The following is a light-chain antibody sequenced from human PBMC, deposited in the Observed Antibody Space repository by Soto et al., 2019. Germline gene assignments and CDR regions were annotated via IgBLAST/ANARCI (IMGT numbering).Light chain of an antibody. CDR3: CSYAGSSTFVV. Sequence: QSALTQPASVSGSPGQSITISCTGTSSDVGSHNLVSWYQQHPGKAPKLMIYEGSKRPSGVSNRFSGSKSGNTASLTISGLQAEDEADYDCCSYAGSSTFVVFGGGTKVTVL. CDR1: SSDVGSHNL. J-gene: IGLJ2*01. V-gene: IGLV2-23*01. CDR2: EGS.